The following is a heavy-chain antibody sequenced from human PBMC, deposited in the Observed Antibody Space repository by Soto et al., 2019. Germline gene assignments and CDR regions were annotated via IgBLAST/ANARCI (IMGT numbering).Heavy chain of an antibody. CDR2: ISGSGGST. Sequence: EVQLLESGGGLVQPGGSLRLSCAASGFTFSSYAMSWVRQAPGKGLEWVSVISGSGGSTYDADSVKGRFTISRDNSKNTLYLQMNSLRAADTAVFYCARRSSGWYFDYWGQGTVVTVSS. V-gene: IGHV3-23*01. CDR3: ARRSSGWYFDY. D-gene: IGHD6-19*01. J-gene: IGHJ4*02. CDR1: GFTFSSYA.